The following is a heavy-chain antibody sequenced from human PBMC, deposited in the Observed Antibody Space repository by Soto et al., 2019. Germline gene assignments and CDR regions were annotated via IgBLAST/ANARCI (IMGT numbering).Heavy chain of an antibody. CDR1: GGSISSSSYY. D-gene: IGHD3-22*01. CDR2: IYYSGST. V-gene: IGHV4-39*01. J-gene: IGHJ4*02. CDR3: ARHYYDSSGYYYHLVFDD. Sequence: SETLSLTCTVSGGSISSSSYYWGWIRQPPGKGLEWIGSIYYSGSTYYNPSLKSRVTISVDTSKNQFSLKLSSVTAADTAVYYCARHYYDSSGYYYHLVFDDWGQGTLGTVPQ.